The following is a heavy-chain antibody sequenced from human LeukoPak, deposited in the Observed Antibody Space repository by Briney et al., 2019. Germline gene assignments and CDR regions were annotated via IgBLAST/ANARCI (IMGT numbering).Heavy chain of an antibody. CDR1: GYSFINYG. V-gene: IGHV1-18*01. D-gene: IGHD2-21*02. CDR2: ISGYNANR. Sequence: ASVKVSCKASGYSFINYGMSWVRQAPGQGLEWMGWISGYNANRDYAQKFQDRVTMTIGTSATTAYMELRSLRSEDTAVYYCARRVNCGGDCYGDHFDYWGQGTLVTVSS. CDR3: ARRVNCGGDCYGDHFDY. J-gene: IGHJ4*02.